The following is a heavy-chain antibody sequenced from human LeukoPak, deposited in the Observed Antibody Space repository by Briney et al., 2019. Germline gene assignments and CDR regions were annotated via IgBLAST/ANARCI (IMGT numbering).Heavy chain of an antibody. CDR2: ICDDGSNK. J-gene: IGHJ3*02. V-gene: IGHV3-30*03. Sequence: GGSLRLSCAASGFTFSNYGMHWVRQAPGKGLECVSGICDDGSNKYYTDSVKGRFTISRDNSKNTLYLQMNSLRAEDTAVYYCASRNQYCGGDCFWAFDIWGQGTMVTVSS. CDR1: GFTFSNYG. D-gene: IGHD2-21*02. CDR3: ASRNQYCGGDCFWAFDI.